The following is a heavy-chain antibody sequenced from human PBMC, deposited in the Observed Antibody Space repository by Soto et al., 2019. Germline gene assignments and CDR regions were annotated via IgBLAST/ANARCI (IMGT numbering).Heavy chain of an antibody. CDR3: ARGLGIRGNWFDP. J-gene: IGHJ5*02. D-gene: IGHD7-27*01. V-gene: IGHV3-7*01. CDR1: GFTFSSYW. CDR2: IKRDGSEK. Sequence: EVQLVESGGGLVQPGGSLRLSCAASGFTFSSYWMSWVRQAPGKGLEWVANIKRDGSEKYYVDSVKGRFTISRDNAKNSLYLQMNSLRAEDTAVYYCARGLGIRGNWFDPWGQGTLVTVSS.